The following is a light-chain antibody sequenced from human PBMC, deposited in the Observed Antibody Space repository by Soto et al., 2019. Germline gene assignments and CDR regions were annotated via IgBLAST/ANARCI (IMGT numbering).Light chain of an antibody. CDR1: TSDIGGYNY. J-gene: IGLJ1*01. Sequence: QSVLTQPAPVSGAPGHSNTIPCTRTTSDIGGYNYVSWYQQHPGKAPKLMIYEVSSRPSGVSNRFSGSKSGNTASLTISGLQAEDEADYFCGSYTSTSTLYVFGSGTKVT. CDR2: EVS. CDR3: GSYTSTSTLYV. V-gene: IGLV2-14*01.